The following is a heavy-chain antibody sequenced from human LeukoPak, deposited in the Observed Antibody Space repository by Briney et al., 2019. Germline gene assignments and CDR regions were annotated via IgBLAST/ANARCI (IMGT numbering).Heavy chain of an antibody. CDR1: GFIFNSHG. V-gene: IGHV3-23*01. Sequence: GGCLRLSCAASGFIFNSHGMSWVRQAPGKGLEWVSGIYNSGGNTYSADSVKGRFTISRDNSKNTLYLQMTSLRAEDTAVYYCAKDEYFDWLLEEWGQGTLVTVSS. CDR3: AKDEYFDWLLEE. J-gene: IGHJ4*02. CDR2: IYNSGGNT. D-gene: IGHD3-9*01.